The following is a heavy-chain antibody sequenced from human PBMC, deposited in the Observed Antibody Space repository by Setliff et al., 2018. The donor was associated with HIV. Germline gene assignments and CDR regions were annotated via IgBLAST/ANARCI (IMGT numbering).Heavy chain of an antibody. CDR1: GYTFTSYT. CDR3: ARDLSRRSWFDP. J-gene: IGHJ5*02. V-gene: IGHV1-3*01. CDR2: INAGNGNT. D-gene: IGHD2-2*01. Sequence: ASVKVSCKSSGYTFTSYTMHWVRQAPGQRLEWMGRINAGNGNTKYSQKFQGRVTITRDTSATTAYMELSSLRSEDTAVYYCARDLSRRSWFDPWGQGTLVTVSS.